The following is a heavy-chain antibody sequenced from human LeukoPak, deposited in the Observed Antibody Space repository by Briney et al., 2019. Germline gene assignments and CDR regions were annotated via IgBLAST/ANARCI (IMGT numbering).Heavy chain of an antibody. CDR1: GGSFSGYY. V-gene: IGHV4-34*01. Sequence: SETLSLTCAVYGGSFSGYYWSWIRQPPGKGLEWIGEINHSGSTNYNPSLKSRVTISVDTSKNQFSLKLSSVTAADTAVYYCARQLTGTTFDYWGQGTLVTVSS. CDR2: INHSGST. D-gene: IGHD1-7*01. J-gene: IGHJ4*02. CDR3: ARQLTGTTFDY.